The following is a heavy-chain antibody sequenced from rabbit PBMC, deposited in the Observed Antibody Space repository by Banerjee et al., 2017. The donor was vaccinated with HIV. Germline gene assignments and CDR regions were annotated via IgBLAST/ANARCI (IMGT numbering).Heavy chain of an antibody. CDR1: GFSFSSSDY. CDR2: IYAGSSGST. J-gene: IGHJ4*01. CDR3: ARDVGGGYGLNL. V-gene: IGHV1S40*01. D-gene: IGHD1-1*01. Sequence: VESGGDLVKPGASLTLTCTASGFSFSSSDYMCWVRQAPGKGLEWIACIYAGSSGSTYYASWAKGRFTISKTSSTTVTLQMTSLAAADTATYFCARDVGGGYGLNLWGPGTLVTVS.